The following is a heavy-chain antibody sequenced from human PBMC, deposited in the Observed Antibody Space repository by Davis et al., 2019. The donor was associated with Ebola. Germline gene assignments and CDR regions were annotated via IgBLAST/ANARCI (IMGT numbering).Heavy chain of an antibody. D-gene: IGHD1-20*01. CDR1: GDSVSGHNGA. V-gene: IGHV6-1*01. CDR2: TYYSSKWYN. J-gene: IGHJ5*02. CDR3: ARYTWNDRRFDP. Sequence: HSQTLSLTCSISGDSVSGHNGAWNWIRQSPSRGLEWLGRTYYSSKWYNDYAPSVKSRITINPDTSKNQFSLQLNSVTPEDTAVYYCARYTWNDRRFDPWGQGTLVTVSS.